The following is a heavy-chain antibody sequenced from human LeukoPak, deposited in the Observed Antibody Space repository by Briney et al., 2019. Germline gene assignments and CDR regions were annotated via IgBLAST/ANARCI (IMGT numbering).Heavy chain of an antibody. CDR1: GLTFSSSS. CDR3: AKGRARDGYSY. CDR2: LSECSGNT. J-gene: IGHJ4*01. D-gene: IGHD5-18*01. V-gene: IGHV3-23*01. Sequence: GGSLRLSCAASGLTFSSSSTTWVRQVPGKGLEWVSSLSECSGNTYYADSVKGRFTISRVNSKNTLYLQMNSLRGEETAVYYCAKGRARDGYSYWGHGVLVTGSS.